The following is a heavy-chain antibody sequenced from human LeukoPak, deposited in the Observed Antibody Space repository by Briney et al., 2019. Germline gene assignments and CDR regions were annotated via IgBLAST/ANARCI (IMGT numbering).Heavy chain of an antibody. J-gene: IGHJ4*02. D-gene: IGHD2/OR15-2a*01. V-gene: IGHV3-30-3*01. Sequence: GGSLRLSCAASGFTFSSYAMHWIRQAPGKGLEWVAVISYDGSNKYYADSVKGRFTISRDNSKNILYLQMNSLRAEDTAVYYCAREWYYGGFWGQGTLVTVSS. CDR2: ISYDGSNK. CDR3: AREWYYGGF. CDR1: GFTFSSYA.